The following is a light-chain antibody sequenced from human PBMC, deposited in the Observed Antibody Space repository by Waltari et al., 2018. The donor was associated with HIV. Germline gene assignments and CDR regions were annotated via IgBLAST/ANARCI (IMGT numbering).Light chain of an antibody. CDR1: QNIDKY. CDR3: QQGYNTPPWT. J-gene: IGKJ1*01. V-gene: IGKV1-39*01. Sequence: DIQMTQSPSSLSASIGDRVTMPCRASQNIDKYLNWYQQKAGKAPKLLIYTTSNFQSGVPSRFSGSGSGTEFTLTISSLQPEDLATYYCQQGYNTPPWTFAPGTKVEVK. CDR2: TTS.